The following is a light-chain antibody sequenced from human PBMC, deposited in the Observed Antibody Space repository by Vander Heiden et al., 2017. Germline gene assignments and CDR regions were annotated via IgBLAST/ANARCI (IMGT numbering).Light chain of an antibody. Sequence: DIVMAQAPLSLPVTPGEPASISFRSSQSLLHSNGYNYLDCYLQKPGQSPQLLIYLGSNRASGVPDRFSGSGSGTDFTLKISRVEAEDVGVYYCMQALQTPLTFGGGTKVEIK. V-gene: IGKV2-28*01. CDR2: LGS. CDR1: QSLLHSNGYNY. CDR3: MQALQTPLT. J-gene: IGKJ4*01.